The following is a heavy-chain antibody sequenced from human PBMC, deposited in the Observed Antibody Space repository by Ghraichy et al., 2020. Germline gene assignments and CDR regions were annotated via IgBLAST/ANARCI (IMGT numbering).Heavy chain of an antibody. CDR3: AGDSPDYWYFDL. Sequence: SETLSLTCTVSGGSISTYYWCWIRQSPGKGLEWIGYSYYSGSNNYNTSLKSPFTISVDTSMNQSSLKLNSVTAADTAVSVCAGDSPDYWYFDLWGSGTLVPVSS. CDR2: SYYSGSN. CDR1: GGSISTYY. J-gene: IGHJ2*01. V-gene: IGHV4-59*01.